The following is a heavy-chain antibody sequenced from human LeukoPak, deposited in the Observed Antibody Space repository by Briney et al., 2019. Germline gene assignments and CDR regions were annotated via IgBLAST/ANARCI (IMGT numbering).Heavy chain of an antibody. D-gene: IGHD6-13*01. Sequence: SGGSLRLSCAASGFTFSDYYMSWIRQAPGKGLEWVSYISSSGSTIYYADSAKGRFTISRDNAKNSLYLQMNSLRAEDTAVYYCARAYSSSWYSYYYGMDVWGQGTTVTVSS. J-gene: IGHJ6*02. CDR2: ISSSGSTI. V-gene: IGHV3-11*01. CDR1: GFTFSDYY. CDR3: ARAYSSSWYSYYYGMDV.